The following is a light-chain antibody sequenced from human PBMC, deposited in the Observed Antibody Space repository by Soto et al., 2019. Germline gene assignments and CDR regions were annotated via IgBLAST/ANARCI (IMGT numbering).Light chain of an antibody. CDR2: DVS. Sequence: QSVLTQPHSVSGSPGQSVTISCTGTSSDVGGYNYVSWHQHHPGKAPKLMIYDVSQRPSGVPDRFSASKSGNTASLTISGLQAEDEADYYCCSYAGSYTHVFGSGTKLTVL. CDR1: SSDVGGYNY. CDR3: CSYAGSYTHV. J-gene: IGLJ1*01. V-gene: IGLV2-11*01.